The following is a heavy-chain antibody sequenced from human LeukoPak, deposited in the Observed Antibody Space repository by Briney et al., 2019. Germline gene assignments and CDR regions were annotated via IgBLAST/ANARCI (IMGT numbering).Heavy chain of an antibody. V-gene: IGHV3-48*02. D-gene: IGHD3-10*01. CDR2: ISTSGRAI. Sequence: PGGSLRLSCAASGFTFSNYNINWVRQAPGKGLEWVSYISTSGRAIFYADSVKGRFTISRDNAKNSLFLQMNSLRDEDTAVYYCARHRWDYYNSGSTPFWFDPWGQGTLVTVSS. CDR1: GFTFSNYN. CDR3: ARHRWDYYNSGSTPFWFDP. J-gene: IGHJ5*02.